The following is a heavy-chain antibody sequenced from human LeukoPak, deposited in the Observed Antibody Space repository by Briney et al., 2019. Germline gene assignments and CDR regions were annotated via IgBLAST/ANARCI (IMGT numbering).Heavy chain of an antibody. CDR2: INPNSGDT. CDR1: GYTFTAYY. V-gene: IGHV1-2*02. D-gene: IGHD3-22*01. Sequence: ASVKVSCKSSGYTFTAYYIHWVRQAPGQGLEWMGWINPNSGDTNSAQKFQGRLTMTRDTSITTAYMELNRLTSDDTAVYYCARDGPYDYDSSGSYTFLDYWGQGTLVTVSS. J-gene: IGHJ4*02. CDR3: ARDGPYDYDSSGSYTFLDY.